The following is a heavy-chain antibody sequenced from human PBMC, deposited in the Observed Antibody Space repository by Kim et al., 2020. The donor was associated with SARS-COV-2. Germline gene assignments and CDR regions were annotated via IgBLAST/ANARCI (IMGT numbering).Heavy chain of an antibody. Sequence: SETLSLTCTVSGGSISSGGYYWSWIRQHPGKGLEWIGYIYYSGSTYYNPSLKSRVTISVDTSKNQFSLKLSSVTAADTAVYYCARSRYCSGGSCYLAWFDPWGQGTLVTVSS. J-gene: IGHJ5*02. V-gene: IGHV4-31*03. D-gene: IGHD2-15*01. CDR1: GGSISSGGYY. CDR2: IYYSGST. CDR3: ARSRYCSGGSCYLAWFDP.